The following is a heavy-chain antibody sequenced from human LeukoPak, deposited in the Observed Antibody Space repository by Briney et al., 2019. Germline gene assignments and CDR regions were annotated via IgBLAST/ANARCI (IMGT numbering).Heavy chain of an antibody. J-gene: IGHJ4*02. CDR1: GFTFSSYW. V-gene: IGHV3-74*01. D-gene: IGHD3-3*02. Sequence: PGGSLRLSCAASGFTFSSYWMHWVRQAPGKGLVWVSRINTDGSSTSYADSVKGRFTISRDNAKNTLYLQMNSLRAEDTAVYYCARVSVGRYYFDNWGQGTPVTVS. CDR3: ARVSVGRYYFDN. CDR2: INTDGSST.